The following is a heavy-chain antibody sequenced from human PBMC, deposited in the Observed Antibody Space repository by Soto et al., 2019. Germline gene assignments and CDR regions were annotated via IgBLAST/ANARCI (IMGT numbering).Heavy chain of an antibody. CDR1: GYTFTSYG. V-gene: IGHV1-18*01. Sequence: QVQLVQSGAEVKKPGASVKVSCKASGYTFTSYGISWVRQAPGQGLEWMGWISAYNGNTNYAQKLQGRVTMATDTSTSTAYMELRSLRSDDTAVYYCARDGYYDSSGYRSDFDYWGQGTLVTVSS. J-gene: IGHJ4*02. CDR2: ISAYNGNT. D-gene: IGHD3-22*01. CDR3: ARDGYYDSSGYRSDFDY.